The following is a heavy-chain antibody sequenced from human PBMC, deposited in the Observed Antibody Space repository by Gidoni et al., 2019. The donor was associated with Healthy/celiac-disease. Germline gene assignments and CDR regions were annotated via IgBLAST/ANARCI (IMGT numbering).Heavy chain of an antibody. V-gene: IGHV3-21*01. D-gene: IGHD2-2*02. Sequence: EVQLVESGGGLVQPGGSLRLSWAASGFTFRSYSMNWVRQAPGKGLEWVSSISMSSSYIYYADSVKGRFTSSRDNAKNSLYLQMNSLRAEDTAVYYCARDPYCSSTSCYTGLFDPWGQGTLVTVSS. CDR1: GFTFRSYS. CDR3: ARDPYCSSTSCYTGLFDP. J-gene: IGHJ5*02. CDR2: ISMSSSYI.